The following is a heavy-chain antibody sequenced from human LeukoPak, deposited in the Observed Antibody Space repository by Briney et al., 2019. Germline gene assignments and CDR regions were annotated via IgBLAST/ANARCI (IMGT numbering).Heavy chain of an antibody. V-gene: IGHV4-59*11. D-gene: IGHD3-10*01. J-gene: IGHJ5*02. CDR2: IYYSGST. CDR1: GGSISSHY. Sequence: SETLSLTCTVSGGSISSHYWSWIRQPPGKGLEWIGYIYYSGSTNYNPSLKSRVTISVDTSKNQFSLKLSSVTAADTAVYYCARGVDYGSGIPNWFDPWGQGTLVTVSS. CDR3: ARGVDYGSGIPNWFDP.